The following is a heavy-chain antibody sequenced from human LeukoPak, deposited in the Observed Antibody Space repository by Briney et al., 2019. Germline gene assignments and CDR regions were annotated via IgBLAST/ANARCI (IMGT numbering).Heavy chain of an antibody. D-gene: IGHD2-2*01. CDR2: IYYSGST. Sequence: NPSQTLSLTCTVSGGSISSGDYCWSWIRQPPGKGLEWIGYIYYSGSTYYNPSLKSRVTISVDTSKNQFSLKLSSVTAADTAVYYCARTLPYQLLSFDYWGQGTLVTVSS. V-gene: IGHV4-30-4*01. CDR1: GGSISSGDYC. J-gene: IGHJ4*02. CDR3: ARTLPYQLLSFDY.